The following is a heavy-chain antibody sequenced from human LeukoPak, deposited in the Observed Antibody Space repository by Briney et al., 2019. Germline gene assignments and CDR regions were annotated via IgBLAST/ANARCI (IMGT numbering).Heavy chain of an antibody. V-gene: IGHV3-74*01. J-gene: IGHJ3*02. Sequence: GGSLRLSCAASGFTFSSYWMHWVRQAPGKGLVWVSRINGDGSSTSYAESVKGRFTISRDNSKNTLYLQMNSLRAEDTAVYYCAKDQGPLSSNYIDAFDIWGQGTMVTVSS. D-gene: IGHD5-24*01. CDR2: INGDGSST. CDR3: AKDQGPLSSNYIDAFDI. CDR1: GFTFSSYW.